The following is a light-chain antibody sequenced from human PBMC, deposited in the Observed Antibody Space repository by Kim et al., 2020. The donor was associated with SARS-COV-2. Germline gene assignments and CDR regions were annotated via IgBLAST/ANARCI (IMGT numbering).Light chain of an antibody. Sequence: EDVLTQSPGPLSLSVGERATLSCRASQSVSSTYLAWYQQKPGQAPRLVIYGASNRATGIPDRFSGSGSGTDFTLSISRLEPEDFAVYYCQQYGRSSWTFGQGTKVDIK. CDR2: GAS. J-gene: IGKJ1*01. V-gene: IGKV3-20*01. CDR3: QQYGRSSWT. CDR1: QSVSSTY.